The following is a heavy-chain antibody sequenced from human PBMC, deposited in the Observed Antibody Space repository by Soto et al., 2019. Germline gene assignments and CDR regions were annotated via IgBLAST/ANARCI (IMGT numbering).Heavy chain of an antibody. CDR1: GYTLTNYA. CDR3: TSDRNGGNPFDY. CDR2: IDPGSGHA. Sequence: QVQFVQSGADLKKPGDSVRVSCKPSGYTLTNYAIQWVRQAAGQRLEWMGWIDPGSGHATYSQKFQGRISITRDQSANTFYMDLSSLTSDDTAVYFCTSDRNGGNPFDYWGQGALVTVSS. D-gene: IGHD3-16*01. V-gene: IGHV1-3*01. J-gene: IGHJ4*02.